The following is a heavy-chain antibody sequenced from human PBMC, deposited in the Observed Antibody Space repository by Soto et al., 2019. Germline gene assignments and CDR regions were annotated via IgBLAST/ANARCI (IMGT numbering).Heavy chain of an antibody. Sequence: QVQLVESGGGVVQPGGSLRLSCAASGFTFSSYGMQWVRQAPGKGPEWVAVMWYDGSNKYYADCVKGRFTISRDNSRNTLYMQMNSLRGEDTAVYSCARDPAVSSGWVRGMDVWGQGTTVTVSS. CDR3: ARDPAVSSGWVRGMDV. CDR2: MWYDGSNK. D-gene: IGHD6-19*01. CDR1: GFTFSSYG. V-gene: IGHV3-33*01. J-gene: IGHJ6*02.